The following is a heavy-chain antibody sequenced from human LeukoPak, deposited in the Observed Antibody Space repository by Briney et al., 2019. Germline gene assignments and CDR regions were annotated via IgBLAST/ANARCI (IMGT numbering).Heavy chain of an antibody. CDR1: GFTFSNYS. V-gene: IGHV3-48*01. CDR3: GSEKYYYDSSGYDYYFDY. J-gene: IGHJ4*02. Sequence: GGSLRLSCATSGFTFSNYSMNWVRQAPGKGLEWVSYISSRTSTIYYADSVKGRFTISRDNSKNTLYLQMNSLRAEDTAVYYCGSEKYYYDSSGYDYYFDYWGQGTLVTVSS. D-gene: IGHD3-22*01. CDR2: ISSRTSTI.